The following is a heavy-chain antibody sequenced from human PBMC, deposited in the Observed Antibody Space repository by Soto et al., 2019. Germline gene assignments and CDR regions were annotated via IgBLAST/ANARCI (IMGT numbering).Heavy chain of an antibody. CDR3: ARIDYGDYVGFDY. CDR1: GGSISSSSYY. V-gene: IGHV4-39*01. CDR2: IYYSGST. J-gene: IGHJ4*02. D-gene: IGHD4-17*01. Sequence: QLQLQESGPGLVKPSETLSLTCTVSGGSISSSSYYWGWSRQPPGKGLEWIGSIYYSGSTYYNPSLKSRVTISVDTSKNQFSLKLSSVTAADTAVYYCARIDYGDYVGFDYWGQGTLVTVSS.